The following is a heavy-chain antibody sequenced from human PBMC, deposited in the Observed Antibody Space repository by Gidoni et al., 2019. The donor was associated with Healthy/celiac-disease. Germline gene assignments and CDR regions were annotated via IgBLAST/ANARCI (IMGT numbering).Heavy chain of an antibody. CDR3: AKSGLTYGMDV. V-gene: IGHV3-30*18. Sequence: QVQLVESGGGVVQPGRSLRLSCAASGFTFSSYGMHWVRQAPGKGLEWVAVISYDGSNKYYADSVKGRFTISRDNSKNTLYLQRNSLRAEDTAVYYCAKSGLTYGMDVWGQGTTVTVSS. CDR1: GFTFSSYG. J-gene: IGHJ6*02. CDR2: ISYDGSNK. D-gene: IGHD5-12*01.